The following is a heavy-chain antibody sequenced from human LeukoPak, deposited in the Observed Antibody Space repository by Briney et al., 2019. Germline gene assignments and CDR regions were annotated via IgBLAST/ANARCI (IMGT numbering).Heavy chain of an antibody. J-gene: IGHJ4*02. Sequence: ASVKVSCKASGYTFTSYGISWVRQAPGQGLEWMGWISAYNGNTNYAQKLQGRVTMTTDTSTITAYMELRSLRSDDTAVYYCARDLSQQWLGGYFDYWGQGTLVTVSS. CDR3: ARDLSQQWLGGYFDY. D-gene: IGHD6-19*01. CDR2: ISAYNGNT. V-gene: IGHV1-18*01. CDR1: GYTFTSYG.